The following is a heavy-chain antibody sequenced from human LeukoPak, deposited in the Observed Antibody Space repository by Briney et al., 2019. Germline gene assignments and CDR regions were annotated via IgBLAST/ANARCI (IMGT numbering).Heavy chain of an antibody. CDR3: AREAIAVAGTGIDY. Sequence: SETLSLTCDVSGGSVTSTNWWTWVRQPPGKGLEWIGEVHLDGRTNYNPSLKSRLIMSVDLPENHISLKLTPVTAADTAVYYCAREAIAVAGTGIDYWGQGTLVTVSS. J-gene: IGHJ4*02. D-gene: IGHD6-19*01. CDR2: VHLDGRT. V-gene: IGHV4-4*02. CDR1: GGSVTSTNW.